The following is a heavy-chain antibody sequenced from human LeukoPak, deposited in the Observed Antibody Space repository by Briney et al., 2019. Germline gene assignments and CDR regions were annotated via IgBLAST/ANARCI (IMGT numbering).Heavy chain of an antibody. J-gene: IGHJ6*02. CDR3: ARARYDYGGNYHYYYYGMDV. CDR2: VNPNSGVT. V-gene: IGHV1-2*06. CDR1: GYTFTAYF. Sequence: RASVKVSCKASGYTFTAYFMHWVRQAPGQGLEWMGRVNPNSGVTNSIQKFQGRVTMTRDTSISTAYMELSGLRSDDTAVYYCARARYDYGGNYHYYYYGMDVWGQGTTVTVSS. D-gene: IGHD4-23*01.